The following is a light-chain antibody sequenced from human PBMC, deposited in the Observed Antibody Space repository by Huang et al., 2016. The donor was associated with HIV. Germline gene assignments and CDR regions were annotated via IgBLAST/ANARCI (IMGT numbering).Light chain of an antibody. CDR1: QSVFTY. J-gene: IGKJ2*01. Sequence: EIVLTQSPAILSLSPGESATISCTTSQSVFTYLVWYQQRPGQAPRLLIYDASNRATGIPARFSGSGSGTDFTLTISSLEPEDFEIYYCQQRSDWPRTFGQGTKLEI. CDR2: DAS. V-gene: IGKV3-11*01. CDR3: QQRSDWPRT.